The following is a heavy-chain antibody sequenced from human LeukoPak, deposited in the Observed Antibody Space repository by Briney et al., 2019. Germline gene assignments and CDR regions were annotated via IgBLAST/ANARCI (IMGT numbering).Heavy chain of an antibody. CDR2: LYYSGST. CDR1: GGSISSSTYY. J-gene: IGHJ4*02. CDR3: ARRSDSGSDDGEDYFDH. Sequence: PSETLSLTCAVSGGSISSSTYYWGWIRQPPGKGLEWIGSLYYSGSTYYNPSLKSRVTISVDTSKNQFSLELSSVTAADTALYYCARRSDSGSDDGEDYFDHWGQGTLVTVSS. D-gene: IGHD1-26*01. V-gene: IGHV4-39*01.